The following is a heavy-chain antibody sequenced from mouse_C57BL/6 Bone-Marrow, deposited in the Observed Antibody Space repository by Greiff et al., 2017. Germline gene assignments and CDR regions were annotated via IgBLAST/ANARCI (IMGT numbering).Heavy chain of an antibody. CDR2: IYPGDGDT. CDR3: ARPYYYGSSYFAY. J-gene: IGHJ3*01. Sequence: VQLQQSGPELVKPGASVKFSCKASGYAFSSSWMNWVKQRPGKGLEWIGRIYPGDGDTNYNGKFQGKATLTADKSSSTAYMHLSSLTSEDSAVYFCARPYYYGSSYFAYWGQGTLVTVSA. D-gene: IGHD1-1*01. V-gene: IGHV1-82*01. CDR1: GYAFSSSW.